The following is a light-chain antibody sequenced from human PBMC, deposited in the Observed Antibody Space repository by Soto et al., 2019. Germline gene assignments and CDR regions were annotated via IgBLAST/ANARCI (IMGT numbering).Light chain of an antibody. J-gene: IGKJ1*01. Sequence: IQMPQSPSSLSASVGDRVTITCRASQGIRNDLGWYQQKPGKAPKLLIYAASSLQSGVPSRFSGSGSETEFTLTISGLQPGDSATYYCQQYNSYSPTFGQGTKVDIK. V-gene: IGKV1-17*01. CDR2: AAS. CDR3: QQYNSYSPT. CDR1: QGIRND.